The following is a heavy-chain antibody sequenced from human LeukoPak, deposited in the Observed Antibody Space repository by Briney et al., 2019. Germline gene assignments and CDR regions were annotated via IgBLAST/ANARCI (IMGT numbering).Heavy chain of an antibody. D-gene: IGHD4-17*01. V-gene: IGHV4-39*01. CDR1: GGSISDSRYY. J-gene: IGHJ4*02. CDR3: ARRDYIITYFFDN. Sequence: SETLYGTCTVSGGSISDSRYYWGLIRQPPGMRLEWIGNIHYSGSTNYNPSVKSRVTISIDTSKNQFSLELSSLTAADTAVYYCARRDYIITYFFDNWGQGALVTVSS. CDR2: IHYSGST.